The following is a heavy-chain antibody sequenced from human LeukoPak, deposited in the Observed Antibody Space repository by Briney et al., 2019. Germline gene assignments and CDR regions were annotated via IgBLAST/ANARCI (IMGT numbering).Heavy chain of an antibody. D-gene: IGHD3-3*01. CDR3: AKDRPYYDFWSAPANWFDP. CDR2: ISGSGGST. V-gene: IGHV3-23*01. J-gene: IGHJ5*02. Sequence: PGGSLRLSCAASGFTFSSYAMSWVRQAPGKGLEWVSAISGSGGSTYYADSVKGRFTISRDNSKNTLYLQMNSLRAEDTAVYYCAKDRPYYDFWSAPANWFDPRGQGTLVTVSS. CDR1: GFTFSSYA.